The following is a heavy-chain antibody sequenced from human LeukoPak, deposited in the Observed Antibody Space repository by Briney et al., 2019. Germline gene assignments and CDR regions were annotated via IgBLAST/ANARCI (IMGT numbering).Heavy chain of an antibody. D-gene: IGHD2-2*01. CDR2: ISDSGSST. V-gene: IGHV3-23*01. Sequence: GGSLRLSCAASGFTFSTSWMHWVRQAPGKGLEWVSGISDSGSSTYYADSVKGRFTISRDNFKNTLFLQMSSLRAEDTAIYYCAKKTSYHFDYWGQGTLVTVSS. CDR1: GFTFSTSW. CDR3: AKKTSYHFDY. J-gene: IGHJ4*02.